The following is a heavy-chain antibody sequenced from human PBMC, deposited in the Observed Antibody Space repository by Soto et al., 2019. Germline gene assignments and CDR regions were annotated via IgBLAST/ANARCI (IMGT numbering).Heavy chain of an antibody. V-gene: IGHV1-69*13. Sequence: ASMKISCKASGGTFSSYAISWVRQAPGQGLEWMGGIIPIFGTANYAQKFQGRVTITADESTSTAYMELSSLRSEDTAVYYCARSYGYYYHGMDVWGQGTTVTVS. CDR1: GGTFSSYA. J-gene: IGHJ6*02. D-gene: IGHD4-17*01. CDR3: ARSYGYYYHGMDV. CDR2: IIPIFGTA.